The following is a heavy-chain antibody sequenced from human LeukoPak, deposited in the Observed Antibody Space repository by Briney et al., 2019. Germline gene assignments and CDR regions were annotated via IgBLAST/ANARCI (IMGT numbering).Heavy chain of an antibody. V-gene: IGHV3-21*01. Sequence: GGSLRLSCAASGFTFSIYSMNWVREAPGKGLEWVSSISSSRSYIYYADSVKGRFPISRDNAKNSVYLQMNSLRAEDTAVYYCARAREMATTFDYWGQGPLVTVSS. CDR3: ARAREMATTFDY. J-gene: IGHJ4*02. CDR2: ISSSRSYI. D-gene: IGHD5-24*01. CDR1: GFTFSIYS.